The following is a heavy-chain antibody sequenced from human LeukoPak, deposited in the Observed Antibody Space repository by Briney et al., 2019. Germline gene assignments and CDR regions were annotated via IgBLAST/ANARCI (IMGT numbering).Heavy chain of an antibody. CDR1: GASTSGNY. CDR2: VYYDGVA. CDR3: ARGEGTMVRGVGPFDS. D-gene: IGHD3-10*01. J-gene: IGHJ4*02. Sequence: SETLSLTCTVSGASTSGNYWGWIRQPPGKGLESIGYVYYDGVARYNPSLQSRVTISIDTSKNQMSLKVTSVAAADTAVYYCARGEGTMVRGVGPFDSWSQGTLVTVSS. V-gene: IGHV4-59*01.